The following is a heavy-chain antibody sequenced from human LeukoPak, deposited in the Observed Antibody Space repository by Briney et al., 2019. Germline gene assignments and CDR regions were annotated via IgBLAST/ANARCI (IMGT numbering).Heavy chain of an antibody. CDR3: ARDGSGRGIDY. CDR2: IYYSGST. V-gene: IGHV4-31*03. CDR1: GGSISSGGYY. J-gene: IGHJ4*02. D-gene: IGHD2-15*01. Sequence: PSETLSLTCTVSGGSISSGGYYWSWIRQHPGKGLEWIGYIYYSGSTYYNPSLKSRVTISVDTSKNQFSLKLSSVTAADTAVYYCARDGSGRGIDYWGQGTLVTVSS.